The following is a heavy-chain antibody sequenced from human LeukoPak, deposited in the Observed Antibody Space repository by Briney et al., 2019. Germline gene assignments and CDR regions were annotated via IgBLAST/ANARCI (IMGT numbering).Heavy chain of an antibody. CDR2: ISSSSSYI. V-gene: IGHV3-21*01. J-gene: IGHJ4*02. Sequence: GGSLRLSCAASGFTFSSYSMNWVRQAPGKGLEWVSSISSSSSYIYYADSVKGRFTISRDNAKNSLYLQMSSLRAEDTAVYYCACGLRYFDWLIGYWGQGTLVTVSS. D-gene: IGHD3-9*01. CDR3: ACGLRYFDWLIGY. CDR1: GFTFSSYS.